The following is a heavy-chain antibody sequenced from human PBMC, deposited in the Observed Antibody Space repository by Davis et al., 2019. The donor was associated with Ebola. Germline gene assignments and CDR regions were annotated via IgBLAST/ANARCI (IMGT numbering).Heavy chain of an antibody. CDR1: GGSFSGYY. CDR3: ARIVVVPAAMTDYYYGMDV. D-gene: IGHD2-2*01. J-gene: IGHJ6*02. V-gene: IGHV4-34*01. CDR2: INHSGST. Sequence: SETLSLTCAVYGGSFSGYYWSWIRQPPGKGLEWIGEINHSGSTNYNPSLKSRVTISVDTSKNQFSLKLSSGTAADTAVYYCARIVVVPAAMTDYYYGMDVWGQGTTVTVSS.